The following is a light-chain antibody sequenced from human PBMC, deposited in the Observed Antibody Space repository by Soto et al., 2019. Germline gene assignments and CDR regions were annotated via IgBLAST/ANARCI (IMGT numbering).Light chain of an antibody. CDR1: NSNIGSSY. Sequence: QTVVTQPPSASGTPGQRVTISCSGSNSNIGSSYVYWYQQLPGTAPKLLIYRNSQRPSGVPDRFSGSKSGTSASLAISGLRSEDEADYYCAAWDDRLSGPVFGGGTKLTVL. CDR3: AAWDDRLSGPV. J-gene: IGLJ2*01. CDR2: RNS. V-gene: IGLV1-47*01.